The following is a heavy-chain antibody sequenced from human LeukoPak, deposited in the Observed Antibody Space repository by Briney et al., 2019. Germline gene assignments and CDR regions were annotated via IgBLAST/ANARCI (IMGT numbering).Heavy chain of an antibody. Sequence: GGSLRLSCAASGFTFSSYSMNWVRQAPGKGLEGVSYISSSSSSISYADSLKGRFTISRDNAKNSLYLQMNSLRAEDTAVYYCARNSDSSGDFDYWGQGTLVTVSS. V-gene: IGHV3-48*01. CDR3: ARNSDSSGDFDY. D-gene: IGHD3-22*01. J-gene: IGHJ4*02. CDR1: GFTFSSYS. CDR2: ISSSSSSI.